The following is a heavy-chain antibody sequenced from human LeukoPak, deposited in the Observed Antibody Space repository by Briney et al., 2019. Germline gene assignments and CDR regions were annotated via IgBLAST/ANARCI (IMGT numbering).Heavy chain of an antibody. CDR2: IDAGNGRT. V-gene: IGHV1-3*01. D-gene: IGHD4-17*01. CDR1: GYDFTKYA. J-gene: IGHJ6*03. Sequence: ASVNVSCNASGYDFTKYAVQLMRQAPGPRLEWMGWIDAGNGRTKYSQDFQGRVTITRDTSARIAYMELSSLTSDDTAVYYCARVTTVTTWYYYYYMDVWGKGTTVTVSS. CDR3: ARVTTVTTWYYYYYMDV.